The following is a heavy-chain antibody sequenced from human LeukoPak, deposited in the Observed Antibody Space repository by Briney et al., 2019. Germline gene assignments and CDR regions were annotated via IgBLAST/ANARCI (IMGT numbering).Heavy chain of an antibody. D-gene: IGHD3-22*01. Sequence: GRSLRLSCAASGFTLSSYAMHWVRQAPGKGLEWVAVISYDGSNKYYADSVKGRFTISRDNSKNTLYLQMNSLRAEDTAVYYCAREGNKYYYDSSGYYKYWGQGTLVTVSS. V-gene: IGHV3-30*04. CDR3: AREGNKYYYDSSGYYKY. J-gene: IGHJ4*02. CDR1: GFTLSSYA. CDR2: ISYDGSNK.